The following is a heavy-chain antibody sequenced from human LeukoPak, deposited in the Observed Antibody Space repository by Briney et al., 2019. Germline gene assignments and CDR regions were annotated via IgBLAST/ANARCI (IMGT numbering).Heavy chain of an antibody. D-gene: IGHD5-24*01. CDR1: GGSISSYY. CDR2: IYYSGST. V-gene: IGHV4-59*01. Sequence: SETLSLTCTVSGGSISSYYWSWIRQPPGKGLEWIGYIYYSGSTNYNPSLKSRVTISVDTSKNQFSLKLSSVTAADTAVYYCARVLRATTKYYYYYYYMDVWGKGTTVTISS. J-gene: IGHJ6*03. CDR3: ARVLRATTKYYYYYYYMDV.